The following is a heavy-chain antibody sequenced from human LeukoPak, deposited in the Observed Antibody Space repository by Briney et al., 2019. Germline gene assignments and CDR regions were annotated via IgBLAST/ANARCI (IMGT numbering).Heavy chain of an antibody. Sequence: SETLSLTCAVYGGSFSGYYWSWIRQPPGKGLEWIGEINHSGSTNYNPSLKSRVTISVDTSKNQFSLKLSSVTAADTAAYYCARAKSGYYFSGLFDYWGQGTLVTVSS. CDR2: INHSGST. CDR1: GGSFSGYY. V-gene: IGHV4-34*01. J-gene: IGHJ4*02. D-gene: IGHD3-22*01. CDR3: ARAKSGYYFSGLFDY.